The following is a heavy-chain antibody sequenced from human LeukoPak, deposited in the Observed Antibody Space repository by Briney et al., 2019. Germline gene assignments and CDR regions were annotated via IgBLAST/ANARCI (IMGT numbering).Heavy chain of an antibody. V-gene: IGHV3-30-3*01. CDR3: ARDGYCSGGSCYSGDAFDI. CDR1: GFTFSSYA. D-gene: IGHD2-15*01. CDR2: ISYDGSNK. J-gene: IGHJ3*02. Sequence: GGSLRLSCAASGFTFSSYAMHWVRQAPGKGLEWVAVISYDGSNKHYADSVKGRFTISRDNSKNTLYLQMNSLRAEDTAVYYCARDGYCSGGSCYSGDAFDIWGQGTMVTVSS.